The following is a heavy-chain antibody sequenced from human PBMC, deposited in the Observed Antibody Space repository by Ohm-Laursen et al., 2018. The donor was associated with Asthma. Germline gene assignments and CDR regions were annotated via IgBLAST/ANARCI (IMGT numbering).Heavy chain of an antibody. Sequence: SLRLSCAAFGFTFSSYAMNWVRQAPGKGLEWVSAISGSGGSTYYADSVKGRFTISRDNSKNTLYLQMHSLRGVDTAVYYCAKEVSGWGTFDYWGQGTLVTVSS. CDR1: GFTFSSYA. CDR3: AKEVSGWGTFDY. CDR2: ISGSGGST. J-gene: IGHJ4*02. D-gene: IGHD6-19*01. V-gene: IGHV3-23*01.